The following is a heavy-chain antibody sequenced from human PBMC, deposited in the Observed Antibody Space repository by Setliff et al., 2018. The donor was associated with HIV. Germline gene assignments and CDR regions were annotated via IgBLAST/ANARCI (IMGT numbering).Heavy chain of an antibody. CDR1: GGSISGYY. D-gene: IGHD4-17*01. CDR2: VSSRGDT. Sequence: SETLSLTCTVSGGSISGYYWSWIRQPAGKGLEWIGRVSSRGDTNYNPSLKSRVTMSVDTSKNQFSLKLTSVTASDTAVYYCARAAAGNTGPFDLWGQGSPVTVSS. J-gene: IGHJ4*02. CDR3: ARAAAGNTGPFDL. V-gene: IGHV4-4*07.